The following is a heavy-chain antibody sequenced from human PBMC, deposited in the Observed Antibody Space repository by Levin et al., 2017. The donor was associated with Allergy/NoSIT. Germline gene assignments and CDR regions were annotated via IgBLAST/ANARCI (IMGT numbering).Heavy chain of an antibody. J-gene: IGHJ6*02. CDR1: GFTFSSYS. CDR2: ISSSSSYI. V-gene: IGHV3-21*01. Sequence: GGSLRLSCAASGFTFSSYSMNWVRQAPGKGLEWVSSISSSSSYIYYADSVKGRFTISRDNAKNSLYLQMNSLRAEDTAVYYCARDHTQYDYVWGSYRYAGDYYGMDVWGQGTTVTVSS. D-gene: IGHD3-16*02. CDR3: ARDHTQYDYVWGSYRYAGDYYGMDV.